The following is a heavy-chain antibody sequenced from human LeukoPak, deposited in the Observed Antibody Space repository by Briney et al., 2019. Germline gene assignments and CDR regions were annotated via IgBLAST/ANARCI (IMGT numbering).Heavy chain of an antibody. CDR1: GFTFSSYW. J-gene: IGHJ3*02. CDR3: ARDPDYYDSSGSYDAFDI. D-gene: IGHD3-22*01. V-gene: IGHV3-74*01. Sequence: GGSLRLSCAASGFTFSSYWMHWVRQAPGKGLVWVSRINSDGSSTSYADSVKGRFTISRDNAKNTLYLQMNSLRAEDTAVYYCARDPDYYDSSGSYDAFDIWGQGTMVTVSS. CDR2: INSDGSST.